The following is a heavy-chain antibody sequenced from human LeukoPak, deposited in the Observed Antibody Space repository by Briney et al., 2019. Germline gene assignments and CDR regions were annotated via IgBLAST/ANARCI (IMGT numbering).Heavy chain of an antibody. V-gene: IGHV4-39*07. D-gene: IGHD6-13*01. Sequence: NPSETLSLTCTVSGGSVSSGNYYWTWIRQPPGKGLEWIGSIYYSGSTYYNPSLKSRVTISVDTSKNQFSLKLSSVTAADTAVYYCARAEQQLVSSYYFDYWGQGTLVTVSS. J-gene: IGHJ4*02. CDR3: ARAEQQLVSSYYFDY. CDR2: IYYSGST. CDR1: GGSVSSGNYY.